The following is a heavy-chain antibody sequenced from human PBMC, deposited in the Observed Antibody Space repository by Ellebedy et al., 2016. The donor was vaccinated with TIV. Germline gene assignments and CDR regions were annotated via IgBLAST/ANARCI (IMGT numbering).Heavy chain of an antibody. CDR1: GFTFSDYT. J-gene: IGHJ4*02. CDR3: ARDNYGFDY. V-gene: IGHV3-48*01. D-gene: IGHD4-11*01. CDR2: ISTSSTTI. Sequence: PGGSLRLSCAASGFTFSDYTMNWVRQAPGKGLEWVSYISTSSTTIYYADSVKGRFTISRDDAKNSLYLQMNSLRADDTAVYYCARDNYGFDYWGQGTLVTVSS.